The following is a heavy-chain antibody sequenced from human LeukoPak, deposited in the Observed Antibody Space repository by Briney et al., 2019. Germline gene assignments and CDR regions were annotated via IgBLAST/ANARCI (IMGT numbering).Heavy chain of an antibody. V-gene: IGHV4-31*03. Sequence: PSETLSLTCTVSGGSISSGGYYWSWIRQHPGKGLEWIGYIHHSGSTYYNPSLKSRLIISLDTSKNQFSLKLNSVTAADTAVYYCARERTYYDFWSGYYPMGYFDYWGQGTLVTVSS. D-gene: IGHD3-3*01. CDR3: ARERTYYDFWSGYYPMGYFDY. CDR2: IHHSGST. J-gene: IGHJ4*02. CDR1: GGSISSGGYY.